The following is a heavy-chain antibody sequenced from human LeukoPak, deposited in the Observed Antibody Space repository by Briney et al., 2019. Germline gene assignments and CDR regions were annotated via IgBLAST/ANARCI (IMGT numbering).Heavy chain of an antibody. CDR3: ARGYSSSFRDYYYYMDV. CDR2: IYDSGST. J-gene: IGHJ6*03. Sequence: PPETLSLTCTVSGGSISSSSYYWGWIRQPPGKGLEWIGSIYDSGSTYYNPSLKSRVTISVDTSKNQFSLRLSSVTAADTAVYYCARGYSSSFRDYYYYMDVWGKGTTVTVSS. V-gene: IGHV4-39*07. CDR1: GGSISSSSYY. D-gene: IGHD6-6*01.